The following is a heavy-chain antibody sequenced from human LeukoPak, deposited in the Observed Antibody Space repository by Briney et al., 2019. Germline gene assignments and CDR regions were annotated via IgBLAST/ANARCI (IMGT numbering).Heavy chain of an antibody. CDR3: ARQSDFWSGYWAFDI. J-gene: IGHJ3*02. Sequence: YPSETLSLTCAVYGGSFSGYYWSWIRQPPGKGLEWIGEINHSGSTNYNPSLKSRVTISVDTSKNQFSLKLSSVTAADTAVYYCARQSDFWSGYWAFDIWGQGTMVTVSS. D-gene: IGHD3-3*01. CDR1: GGSFSGYY. V-gene: IGHV4-34*01. CDR2: INHSGST.